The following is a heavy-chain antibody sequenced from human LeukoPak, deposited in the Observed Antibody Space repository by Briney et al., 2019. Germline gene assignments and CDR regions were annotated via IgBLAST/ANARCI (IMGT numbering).Heavy chain of an antibody. J-gene: IGHJ6*03. D-gene: IGHD3-10*02. CDR3: ASGKLLSSGRYYTQLPADYYYYMDV. CDR2: IIPIFGAA. V-gene: IGHV1-69*06. Sequence: ASVKVSCKASGYTFTSYGITWVRQAPGQGLEWMGGIIPIFGAANYAQKFQGRVTIIADKSTSTAYMELSSLRSEDTAVYYCASGKLLSSGRYYTQLPADYYYYMDVWGKGTTVTVSS. CDR1: GYTFTSYG.